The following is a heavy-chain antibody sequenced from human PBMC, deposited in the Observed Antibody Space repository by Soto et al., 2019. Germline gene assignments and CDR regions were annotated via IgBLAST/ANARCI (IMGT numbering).Heavy chain of an antibody. CDR2: ISASGDST. Sequence: EVQVLESGGGLARSGGSVTLSCATSGFTFSSYGMTWVRQAPGKGLEWVSAISASGDSTFYADSLGGRFTISRDNSKNTVYLQMKSLRAGDTATYYCAKTSSASGRDCPGHWGQGTQVTVSS. CDR3: AKTSSASGRDCPGH. CDR1: GFTFSSYG. D-gene: IGHD2-21*02. J-gene: IGHJ4*02. V-gene: IGHV3-23*01.